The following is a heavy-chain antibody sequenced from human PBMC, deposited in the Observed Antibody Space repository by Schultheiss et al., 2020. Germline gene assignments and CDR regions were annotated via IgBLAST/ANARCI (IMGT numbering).Heavy chain of an antibody. D-gene: IGHD5-12*01. V-gene: IGHV1-18*01. Sequence: ASVTVSCKASGSIFHSYGISWVRQAPGQGLEWMGWISAYNGNTNFAQKVQGRVTMTTETSTSTAYMEVRSLRFDDTAVYYCAGDVGPVATTYGMDAWGKGTTGTV. CDR2: ISAYNGNT. CDR1: GSIFHSYG. CDR3: AGDVGPVATTYGMDA. J-gene: IGHJ6*04.